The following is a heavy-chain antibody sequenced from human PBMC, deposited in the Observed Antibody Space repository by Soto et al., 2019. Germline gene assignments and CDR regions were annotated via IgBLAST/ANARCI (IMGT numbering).Heavy chain of an antibody. CDR1: GFTFRSYS. V-gene: IGHV3-21*01. CDR3: ARDRDYGDYVERDYYYYGIDV. D-gene: IGHD4-17*01. J-gene: IGHJ6*02. CDR2: ISSSSSRI. Sequence: EVQLVESGGGLVHPGGSLRLSCAASGFTFRSYSMNWVRQAPGKGLEWVSSISSSSSRIYYADSVKGRFTISRDNAKNSLYLQMNCLRNEDTAVYYCARDRDYGDYVERDYYYYGIDVWGQGTTVTVSS.